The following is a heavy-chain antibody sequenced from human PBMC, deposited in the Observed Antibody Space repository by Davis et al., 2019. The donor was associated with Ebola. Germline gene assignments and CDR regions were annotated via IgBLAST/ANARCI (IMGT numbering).Heavy chain of an antibody. V-gene: IGHV3-74*01. CDR3: ARESEGVGEA. D-gene: IGHD1-26*01. CDR1: GFTFSSYW. CDR2: IKSDGSTI. Sequence: PGGSLRLSCAASGFTFSSYWMHWVRQAPGKGLVWVSRIKSDGSTISYADSVKGRFTISRDNAKNTLFLQMNSLRAEDTAVYYCARESEGVGEAWGQGTLVTVSS. J-gene: IGHJ4*02.